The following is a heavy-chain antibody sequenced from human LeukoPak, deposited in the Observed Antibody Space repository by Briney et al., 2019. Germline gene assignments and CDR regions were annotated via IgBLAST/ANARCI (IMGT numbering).Heavy chain of an antibody. CDR3: ATDQRGAGLGFRYGSGSYNGMDV. CDR2: FDPEDGGT. D-gene: IGHD3-10*01. CDR1: GYTLTELS. J-gene: IGHJ6*02. V-gene: IGHV1-24*01. Sequence: ASVKVSCKVSGYTLTELSMHWVRQTPGKGLEWMGGFDPEDGGTLYAQKFQDRVTMTEDTSTDTAYMELSSLRSEDTAVYYCATDQRGAGLGFRYGSGSYNGMDVWGQGTTVTVSS.